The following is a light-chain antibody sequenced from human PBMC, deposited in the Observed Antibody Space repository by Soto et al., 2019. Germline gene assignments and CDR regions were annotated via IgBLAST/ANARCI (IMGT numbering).Light chain of an antibody. Sequence: QYALTQPRSVSGYPGQSVTISCTGTSSDVGAYNYVSWYQQHPGKAPKLIIYDVNKRPSGVPDRFSGSKSGNTASLTISGLQAEDEADYYCCSYAGPYTLYVFATGTKLTVL. J-gene: IGLJ1*01. CDR2: DVN. CDR3: CSYAGPYTLYV. V-gene: IGLV2-11*01. CDR1: SSDVGAYNY.